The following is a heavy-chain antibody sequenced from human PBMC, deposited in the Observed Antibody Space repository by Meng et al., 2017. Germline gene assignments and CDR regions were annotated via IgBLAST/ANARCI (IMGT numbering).Heavy chain of an antibody. CDR2: IYSGSST. Sequence: VEPVGTGGGLFQPGWSLRLSCAASGFTVSSNYMSWVRQAPGKGLEWVSVIYSGSSTYYADSVKGRFTISRDNSKNTLYLQMNSLRAEDTAVYYCARGGSYYSYWGQGTLVTVSS. CDR3: ARGGSYYSY. J-gene: IGHJ4*02. D-gene: IGHD1-26*01. CDR1: GFTVSSNY. V-gene: IGHV3-53*02.